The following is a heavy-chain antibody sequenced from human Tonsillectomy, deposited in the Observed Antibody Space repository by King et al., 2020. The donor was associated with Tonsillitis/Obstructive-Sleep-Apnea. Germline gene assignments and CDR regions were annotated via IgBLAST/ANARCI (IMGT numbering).Heavy chain of an antibody. CDR2: IYSGGST. D-gene: IGHD4-17*01. CDR1: GFTVSSNY. CDR3: ALSTVTTACFDY. J-gene: IGHJ4*02. V-gene: IGHV3-53*01. Sequence: VQLVESGGGLIQPGGSLRLSCAASGFTVSSNYMSWVRQAPGKGLEWVSVIYSGGSTYYADSVKGRFTIYRDNSKNTLYLQMNSLRAEDTAVYYCALSTVTTACFDYWGQGTLVTVSS.